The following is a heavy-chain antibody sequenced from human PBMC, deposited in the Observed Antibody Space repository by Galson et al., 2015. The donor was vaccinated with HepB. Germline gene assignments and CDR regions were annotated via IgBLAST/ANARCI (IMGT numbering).Heavy chain of an antibody. V-gene: IGHV4-34*01. CDR3: ARRARGTMIVVAPDNWFDP. J-gene: IGHJ5*02. CDR1: GGSFSGYY. CDR2: INHSGST. D-gene: IGHD3-22*01. Sequence: DTLSLTCAVYGGSFSGYYWSWIRQPPGKGLEWIGEINHSGSTNYNPSLKSRVIISVDTSKNQFSLKLSSVTAADTAVYYCARRARGTMIVVAPDNWFDPWGQGTLVTVSS.